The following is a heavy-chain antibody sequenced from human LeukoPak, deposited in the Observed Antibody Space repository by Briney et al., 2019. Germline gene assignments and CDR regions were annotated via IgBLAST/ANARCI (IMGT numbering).Heavy chain of an antibody. Sequence: LDFLSSLISTTSYIYYPDSVKGRFTISRDNAKNSLYLQMNSLRAEDTAVYYCARKDEGYHWGQGTLVTVSS. CDR3: ARKDEGYH. CDR2: LISTTSYI. D-gene: IGHD5-18*01. J-gene: IGHJ4*02. V-gene: IGHV3-21*01.